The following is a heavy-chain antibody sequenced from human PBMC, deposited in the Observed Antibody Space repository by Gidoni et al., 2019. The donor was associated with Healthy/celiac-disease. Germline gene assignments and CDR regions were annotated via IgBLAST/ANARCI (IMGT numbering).Heavy chain of an antibody. CDR1: GGSLSGYY. J-gene: IGHJ2*01. D-gene: IGHD2-15*01. CDR2: INHSGST. CDR3: SRGRSRIVVVVYLDL. Sequence: QVQLQQWGAGLLKPSETLSLTCAVYGGSLSGYYWSWIRQPPGKGLEWIGEINHSGSTNYNPSLKSRVTISVDTSKNQFSLKLSSVTAADTAVYYCSRGRSRIVVVVYLDLWGRGTLVTVSS. V-gene: IGHV4-34*01.